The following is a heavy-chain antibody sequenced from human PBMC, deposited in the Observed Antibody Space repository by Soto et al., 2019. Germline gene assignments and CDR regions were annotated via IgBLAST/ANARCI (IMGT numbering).Heavy chain of an antibody. CDR3: AKYSSSGYYYIYYFDY. J-gene: IGHJ4*02. V-gene: IGHV3-23*01. CDR2: ISGSGGST. Sequence: GVSLRLSCAASGFTFSSYAMSWVRQAPGKGLEWVSAISGSGGSTYYADSVKGRFTISRDNSKNTLYLQMNSLRAEDTAVYYCAKYSSSGYYYIYYFDYWGQGTLVTVSS. CDR1: GFTFSSYA. D-gene: IGHD3-22*01.